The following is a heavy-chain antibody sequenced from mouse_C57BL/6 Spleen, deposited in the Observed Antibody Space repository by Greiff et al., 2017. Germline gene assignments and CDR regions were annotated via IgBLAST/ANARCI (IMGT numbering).Heavy chain of an antibody. V-gene: IGHV1-42*01. CDR2: INPSTGGT. J-gene: IGHJ2*01. CDR3: ARRLQLGPYYCYY. CDR1: GYSFTGYY. Sequence: VQLQQSGPELVKPGASVKISCKASGYSFTGYYMNWVKQSPEKSLEWIGEINPSTGGTTYNQKVKAKATLTVDQYSSTAYMQLKSLTSEDSAVYYCARRLQLGPYYCYYWGQGTAHTVSS. D-gene: IGHD4-1*02.